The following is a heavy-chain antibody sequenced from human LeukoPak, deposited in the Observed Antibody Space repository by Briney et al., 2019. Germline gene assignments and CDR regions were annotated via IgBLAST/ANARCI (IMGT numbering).Heavy chain of an antibody. CDR1: GYTFTSYG. Sequence: ASVKVSCKASGYTFTSYGISWVRQAPGQGLEWMGWISAYNGNTNYAQKLQGRVTMTTDTSTSTAYMELRSLRSDDTAVYYCERYSGSYTRGYFDYWGQGTLVTVSS. J-gene: IGHJ4*02. CDR2: ISAYNGNT. CDR3: ERYSGSYTRGYFDY. D-gene: IGHD1-26*01. V-gene: IGHV1-18*01.